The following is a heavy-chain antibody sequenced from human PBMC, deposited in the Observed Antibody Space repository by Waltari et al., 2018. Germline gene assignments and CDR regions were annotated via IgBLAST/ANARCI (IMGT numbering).Heavy chain of an antibody. CDR1: GDSVPSNSVT. D-gene: IGHD6-19*01. Sequence: QVQLQQSGPGLVKPSQTLSLTCAISGDSVPSNSVTWNWIRQSPSRGLEWLGKTYYRSKWNNDYAISVKSRITINPDTSKNQFSLQLNSVTPEDTAVYFCARGYGSGSYRGAFNIWGQGTMVTVSS. CDR2: TYYRSKWNN. CDR3: ARGYGSGSYRGAFNI. V-gene: IGHV6-1*01. J-gene: IGHJ3*02.